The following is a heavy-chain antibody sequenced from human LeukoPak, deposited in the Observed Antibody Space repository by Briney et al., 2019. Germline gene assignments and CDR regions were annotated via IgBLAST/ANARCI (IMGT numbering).Heavy chain of an antibody. CDR3: AREGHCSSTSCYGTNFSLDY. J-gene: IGHJ4*02. V-gene: IGHV4-4*07. D-gene: IGHD2-2*01. Sequence: PSETLSLTCTVSGGSISSCFWSWIRQPAGKGLEWIGRIYTSGSTNYNPSLKSRVTMSVDTSKNQFSLKLSSVTAADTAVYYCAREGHCSSTSCYGTNFSLDYWGQGTLVTVSS. CDR1: GGSISSCF. CDR2: IYTSGST.